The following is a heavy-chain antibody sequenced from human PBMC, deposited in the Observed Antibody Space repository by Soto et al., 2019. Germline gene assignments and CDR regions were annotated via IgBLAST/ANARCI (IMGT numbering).Heavy chain of an antibody. V-gene: IGHV3-23*01. CDR1: GFTFSSYA. D-gene: IGHD2-15*01. J-gene: IGHJ4*02. Sequence: GGSLRLSCAASGFTFSSYAMSWVRQAPGKGLEWVSAISGSGGSTYYADSVKGRFTISRDNSKNTLYLQMNSLRAGDTAVYYCAKVGDVTRYCSGGSCYSEYWGQGTLVTVSS. CDR3: AKVGDVTRYCSGGSCYSEY. CDR2: ISGSGGST.